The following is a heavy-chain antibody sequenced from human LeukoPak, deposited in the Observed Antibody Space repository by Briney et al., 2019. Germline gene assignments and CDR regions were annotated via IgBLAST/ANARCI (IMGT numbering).Heavy chain of an antibody. D-gene: IGHD3-10*01. Sequence: GGSLRLSCAASGFTFSTYNMNWVRQAPGKGLEWVSSITSSSSYIYYADSVKGRFTISRDNSKNTLYLQMNSLRAEDTAVYYCAKDTMVRGVIPFFDYWGQGTLVTVSS. J-gene: IGHJ4*02. CDR3: AKDTMVRGVIPFFDY. CDR2: ITSSSSYI. CDR1: GFTFSTYN. V-gene: IGHV3-21*04.